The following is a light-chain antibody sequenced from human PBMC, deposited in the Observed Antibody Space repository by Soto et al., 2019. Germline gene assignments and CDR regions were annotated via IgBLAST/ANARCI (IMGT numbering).Light chain of an antibody. J-gene: IGKJ5*01. Sequence: DIQMTQSPSSLSVSVGDRVTITCRASQGISDYLAWYQQKPGKAPELLIYAASTLQSGVPPRFSGSGSGTDFTLTISSLQPEDVATYYCQQYNSYLITFGQGTRLEIK. V-gene: IGKV1-27*01. CDR1: QGISDY. CDR3: QQYNSYLIT. CDR2: AAS.